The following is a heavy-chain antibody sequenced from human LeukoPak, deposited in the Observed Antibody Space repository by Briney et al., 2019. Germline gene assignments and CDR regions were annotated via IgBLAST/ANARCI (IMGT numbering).Heavy chain of an antibody. V-gene: IGHV4-59*01. D-gene: IGHD3-10*01. CDR3: AREPGTTLLTRLYL. Sequence: PSETLSLTCTVSGGSISSYYWSRIRQPPGKGLEWIGYIYYSGSTNYNPSLKSRVTISVDTSKNQFSLKLSSVTAADTAVYYCAREPGTTLLTRLYLWGQGTLVTVSS. CDR1: GGSISSYY. J-gene: IGHJ4*02. CDR2: IYYSGST.